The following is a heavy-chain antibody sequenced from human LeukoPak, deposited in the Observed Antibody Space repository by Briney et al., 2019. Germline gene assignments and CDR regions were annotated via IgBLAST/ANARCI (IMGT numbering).Heavy chain of an antibody. CDR3: ARGGRWLQFFHDY. Sequence: PGGSLRLSCAASGFTFSSYAMHWVRQAPGKGLEWVAVISYDGSNKYYADSVKGRFTISRDNSKNTLYLQMNSLRAEDTAVYYCARGGRWLQFFHDYWGQGTLVTVSS. J-gene: IGHJ4*02. V-gene: IGHV3-30-3*01. CDR2: ISYDGSNK. CDR1: GFTFSSYA. D-gene: IGHD5-24*01.